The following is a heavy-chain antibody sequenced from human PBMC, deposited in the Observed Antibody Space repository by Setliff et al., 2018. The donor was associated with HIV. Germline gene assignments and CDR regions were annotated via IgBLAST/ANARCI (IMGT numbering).Heavy chain of an antibody. D-gene: IGHD3-3*01. J-gene: IGHJ3*02. CDR3: ARLPFITIFGVRNGDDGFDI. CDR1: GYTFTGYY. V-gene: IGHV1-2*06. CDR2: INPKSGGT. Sequence: ASVKVSCKASGYTFTGYYMHWVRQAPGQGPEWLGRINPKSGGTRYAQKFQGRVSMTRDTAISTAYMELSRLRSDDSAVYYCARLPFITIFGVRNGDDGFDIWGQGTMVTVSS.